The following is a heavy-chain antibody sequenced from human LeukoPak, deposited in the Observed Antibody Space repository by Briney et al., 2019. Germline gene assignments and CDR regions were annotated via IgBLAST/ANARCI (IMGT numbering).Heavy chain of an antibody. CDR3: AREKDTAAAPLDY. CDR2: ISYDGNNK. V-gene: IGHV3-30-3*01. CDR1: GFTFSSYA. Sequence: GGSLRLSCAASGFTFSSYAMHWVRQAPGKGLEWVTVISYDGNNKYYADSVKGRFTISRDNSKNTLYLQMTSLRAEDTAVYCCAREKDTAAAPLDYWGQGTLVTVSS. J-gene: IGHJ4*02. D-gene: IGHD6-13*01.